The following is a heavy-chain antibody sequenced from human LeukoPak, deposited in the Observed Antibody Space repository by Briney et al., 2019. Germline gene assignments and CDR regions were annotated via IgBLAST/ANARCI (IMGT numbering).Heavy chain of an antibody. CDR2: IYYSGST. J-gene: IGHJ1*01. CDR1: GGSVSSGSYY. CDR3: ARVLRVVTKNEYFQH. D-gene: IGHD3-3*01. V-gene: IGHV4-61*01. Sequence: PSETLSLTCTVSGGSVSSGSYYWSWIRQPPGKGLEWIGYIYYSGSTNYNPSLKSRVTISVDTSKNQFSLKLSSVTAADTAVYYCARVLRVVTKNEYFQHWGQGTLVTVSS.